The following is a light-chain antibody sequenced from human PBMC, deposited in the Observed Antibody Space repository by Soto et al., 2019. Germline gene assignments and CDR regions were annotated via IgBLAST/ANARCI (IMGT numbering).Light chain of an antibody. CDR3: SSFTNSGTVV. Sequence: QSALTQPRSVSGSPGQSVTISCTGTSSNVGGYNYVSWYQQHPGKVPELIIYDVTKRPSGVSDRFSGSKSGNTASLTISGLQAEDEAYYYCSSFTNSGTVVFGGGTQLTVL. V-gene: IGLV2-11*01. CDR2: DVT. J-gene: IGLJ2*01. CDR1: SSNVGGYNY.